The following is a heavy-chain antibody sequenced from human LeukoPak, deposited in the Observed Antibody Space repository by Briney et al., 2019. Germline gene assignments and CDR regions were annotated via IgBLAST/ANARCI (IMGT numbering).Heavy chain of an antibody. J-gene: IGHJ6*03. CDR3: ARRSAGAARYYYYYYMDV. CDR1: GGSFSGYY. Sequence: SETLSLTCAVYGGSFSGYYWSWIRQPPGKGLEWIGEINHSGSTNYNPSLKSRVTISVDTSKNQVSLKLSSVTAADTAVYYCARRSAGAARYYYYYYMDVWGKGTTVTVSS. CDR2: INHSGST. D-gene: IGHD6-13*01. V-gene: IGHV4-34*01.